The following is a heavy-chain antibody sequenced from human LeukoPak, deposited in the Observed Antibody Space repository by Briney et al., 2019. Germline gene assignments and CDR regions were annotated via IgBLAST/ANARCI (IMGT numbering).Heavy chain of an antibody. CDR2: IYTSGST. Sequence: SQTLSLTCTVSGGSLSSGSYYWSWLRQPAGKGLEWIGRIYTSGSTNYNPSLKSRVTISVDTSKNQFSLKLSSVTAADTAVYYCARLVPAAIWGQGTLVTVSS. D-gene: IGHD2-2*01. J-gene: IGHJ4*02. CDR1: GGSLSSGSYY. CDR3: ARLVPAAI. V-gene: IGHV4-61*02.